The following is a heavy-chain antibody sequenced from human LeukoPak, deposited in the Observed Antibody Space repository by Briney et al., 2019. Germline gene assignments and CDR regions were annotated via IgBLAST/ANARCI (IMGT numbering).Heavy chain of an antibody. D-gene: IGHD4-17*01. CDR2: IIPIFGTE. CDR3: ASGGYYGDYDYYYGMDV. J-gene: IGHJ6*02. CDR1: GGTFISYA. Sequence: SVKVSCKASGGTFISYAISWVRQPPGQGLEGMGGIIPIFGTENYAQKFQGRVTITADESTSTAYMELSSLGPVDTVVYYCASGGYYGDYDYYYGMDVWGQGTTVTVSS. V-gene: IGHV1-69*13.